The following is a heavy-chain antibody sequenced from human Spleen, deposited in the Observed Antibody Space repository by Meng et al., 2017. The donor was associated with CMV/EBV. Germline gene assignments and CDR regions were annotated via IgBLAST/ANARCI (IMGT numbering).Heavy chain of an antibody. CDR1: GFTFSSYA. CDR3: ARGVINSSGWHKTYYYYGMDV. V-gene: IGHV3-30*04. J-gene: IGHJ6*02. D-gene: IGHD6-19*01. Sequence: GESLKISCAASGFTFSSYAMHWVRQAPGKGLEWVAVISYDGSNKYYADSVKGRFTISRDNSKNTLYLQMNSLRAEDTAVYFCARGVINSSGWHKTYYYYGMDVWGQGTTVTVSS. CDR2: ISYDGSNK.